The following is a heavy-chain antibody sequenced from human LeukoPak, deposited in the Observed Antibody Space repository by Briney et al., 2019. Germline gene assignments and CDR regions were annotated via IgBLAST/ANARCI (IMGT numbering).Heavy chain of an antibody. Sequence: GGFLRLSCAASGFTFDDYAMHWVRQAPGKGLEWVSGISWNSGSIGYADSVKGRFTISRDNAKNSLNLQMNSLRAEDTALYYCAKAPSRLAYIMDVWGQGTTVTVSS. V-gene: IGHV3-9*01. J-gene: IGHJ6*02. CDR3: AKAPSRLAYIMDV. D-gene: IGHD3-16*01. CDR1: GFTFDDYA. CDR2: ISWNSGSI.